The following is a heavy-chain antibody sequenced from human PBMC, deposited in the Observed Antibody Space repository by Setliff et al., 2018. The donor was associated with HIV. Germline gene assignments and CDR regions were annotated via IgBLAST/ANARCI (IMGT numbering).Heavy chain of an antibody. D-gene: IGHD1-26*01. CDR2: IIPIFGTA. Sequence: SVKVSCKASGYNLVSYAISWVRQAPGQGLEWMGGIIPIFGTANYAQKFQGRVTITADESTSTAYMELSSLRSEDTAVYYCARRQRKVGGGVALDYWGQGTLVTVSS. J-gene: IGHJ4*02. CDR3: ARRQRKVGGGVALDY. CDR1: GYNLVSYA. V-gene: IGHV1-69*13.